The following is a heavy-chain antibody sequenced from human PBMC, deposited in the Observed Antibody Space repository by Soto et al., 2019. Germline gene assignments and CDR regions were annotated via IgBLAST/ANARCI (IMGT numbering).Heavy chain of an antibody. Sequence: SETLSLTCTVAGGSISSYYWSWIRQPPGKGLEWIGYIYYSGSTNYNPSLKSRVTISVDTSENQFSLKLSSVTAADTAVYYCARDQRPYSSSFDYWGQGTLVTVSS. D-gene: IGHD6-6*01. CDR1: GGSISSYY. J-gene: IGHJ4*02. CDR2: IYYSGST. CDR3: ARDQRPYSSSFDY. V-gene: IGHV4-59*01.